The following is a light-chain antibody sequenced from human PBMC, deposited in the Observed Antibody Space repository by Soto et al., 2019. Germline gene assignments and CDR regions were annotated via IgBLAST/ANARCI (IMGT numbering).Light chain of an antibody. V-gene: IGKV1-39*01. CDR2: AAS. CDR1: QSISNY. Sequence: DIQMTQSPSSLSASVGDRVTITCRASQSISNYLNWYQQKPGKDPKLLMYAASSLQSGVPSRFSGSGSGTEFTITISSLQPEDFATYYCPQSYSTPRTFGQGTKVEIK. J-gene: IGKJ1*01. CDR3: PQSYSTPRT.